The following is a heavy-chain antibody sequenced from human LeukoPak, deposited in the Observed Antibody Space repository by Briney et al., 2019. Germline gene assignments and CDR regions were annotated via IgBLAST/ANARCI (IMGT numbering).Heavy chain of an antibody. J-gene: IGHJ4*02. CDR2: INQSGST. CDR1: GGSFSYYY. CDR3: ARGQTIYDYAWGSYRPFDY. Sequence: SESLSLTCAVYGGSFSYYYWSWIRQPPGKGLEWIGEINQSGSTNYNPSLKSRVTISLDTSKNQFSLKVTSVTAADTAVYYCARGQTIYDYAWGSYRPFDYWGQGTLVTVSS. D-gene: IGHD3-16*02. V-gene: IGHV4-34*01.